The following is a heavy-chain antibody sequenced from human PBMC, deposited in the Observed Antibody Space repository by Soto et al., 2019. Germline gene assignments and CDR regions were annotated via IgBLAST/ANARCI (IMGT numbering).Heavy chain of an antibody. Sequence: SETLSLTCTVSGGSISSYYWSWIRQPPGKGLEWIGYIYYSGSTDYNPSLKSRVTISVDTSKNQFSLKLSSVTAADTAVYYCARDGGAYNWNYFDYWGQGTLVTVSS. D-gene: IGHD1-20*01. J-gene: IGHJ4*02. CDR3: ARDGGAYNWNYFDY. V-gene: IGHV4-59*01. CDR1: GGSISSYY. CDR2: IYYSGST.